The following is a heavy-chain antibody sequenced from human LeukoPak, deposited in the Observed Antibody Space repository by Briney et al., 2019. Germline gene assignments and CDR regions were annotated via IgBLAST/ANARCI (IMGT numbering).Heavy chain of an antibody. J-gene: IGHJ3*01. Sequence: ASVKVSCKASGYTFTGYYVHWVRQAPGQGLEWMGWINPNSGGTNYAQKFQGRVTMTRDTSISTAYMELSSLGSEDSAVYYCAAELYGVYTDCCTFHLWGQGTLVTVSS. D-gene: IGHD4-17*01. CDR3: AAELYGVYTDCCTFHL. CDR2: INPNSGGT. V-gene: IGHV1-2*02. CDR1: GYTFTGYY.